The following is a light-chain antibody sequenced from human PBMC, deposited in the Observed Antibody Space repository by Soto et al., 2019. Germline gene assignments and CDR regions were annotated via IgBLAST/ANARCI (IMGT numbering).Light chain of an antibody. V-gene: IGKV1-12*01. CDR3: QQAYSFPIT. CDR2: GAS. J-gene: IGKJ5*01. CDR1: QSISIW. Sequence: DIQMTQSPSPLFASVGDTVTITCRASQSISIWLAWYQHKPGRTPELLIHGASRLQSGVPARFSGSGSGTDCTLSINSLQPEDVATYYCQQAYSFPITFGQGTRLEIK.